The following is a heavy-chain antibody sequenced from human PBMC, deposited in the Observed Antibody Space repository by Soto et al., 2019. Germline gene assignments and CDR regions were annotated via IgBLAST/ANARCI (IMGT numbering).Heavy chain of an antibody. CDR3: ATQTPRVYYFDY. J-gene: IGHJ4*02. Sequence: SETLSLTCTVSGGSISSYYWSWIRQPPGKGLEWIGYIYYSGSTNYNPSLKSRVTISVDTSKNQFSLELSSVTAADTAVYYCATQTPRVYYFDYWGQGTLVTVSS. D-gene: IGHD2-8*01. V-gene: IGHV4-59*01. CDR2: IYYSGST. CDR1: GGSISSYY.